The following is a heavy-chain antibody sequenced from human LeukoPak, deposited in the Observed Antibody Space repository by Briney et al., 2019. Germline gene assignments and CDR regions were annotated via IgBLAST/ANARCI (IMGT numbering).Heavy chain of an antibody. CDR1: GFTFSSYS. Sequence: GGSLRLSCAASGFTFSSYSMNWVRQAPGKGLEWVSSISSSSSYIYYADSVKGRFTISRDNAKNSLYLQMNSLRAEDTAVYYCARDGEYSYGYGVDYWGQGTLVTVSS. CDR3: ARDGEYSYGYGVDY. V-gene: IGHV3-21*01. CDR2: ISSSSSYI. J-gene: IGHJ4*02. D-gene: IGHD5-18*01.